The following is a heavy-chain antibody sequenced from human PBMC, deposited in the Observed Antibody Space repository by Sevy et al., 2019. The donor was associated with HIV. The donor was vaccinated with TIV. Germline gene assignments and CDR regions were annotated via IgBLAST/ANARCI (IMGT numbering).Heavy chain of an antibody. CDR3: ARSPPVVVVPGAPSWFDP. V-gene: IGHV4-34*01. J-gene: IGHJ5*02. Sequence: SETLSLTCAVHDGSFSGYYWNWIRQLPGKGLEWVGEINESGIIYYNPSLKSRVTISVETSKNQFYLKLHSVTAADTAVYFCARSPPVVVVPGAPSWFDPWGQGTLVTVSS. CDR2: INESGII. D-gene: IGHD2-2*01. CDR1: DGSFSGYY.